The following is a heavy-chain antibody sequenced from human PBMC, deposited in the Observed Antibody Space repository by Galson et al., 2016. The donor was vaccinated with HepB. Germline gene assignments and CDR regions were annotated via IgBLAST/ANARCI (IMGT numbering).Heavy chain of an antibody. CDR1: GFNFSGFA. CDR3: TRHAVYCSGDDCYSDFDY. J-gene: IGHJ4*02. CDR2: IRNKANNYAT. D-gene: IGHD2-15*01. Sequence: SLRLSCAASGFNFSGFAMHWFRPAPGKGLEWVGRIRNKANNYATAYAAAVKGRFTISRDDFNPAHLEMKSLKTEDTAVYYCTRHAVYCSGDDCYSDFDYWGQGTLVTVSS. V-gene: IGHV3-73*01.